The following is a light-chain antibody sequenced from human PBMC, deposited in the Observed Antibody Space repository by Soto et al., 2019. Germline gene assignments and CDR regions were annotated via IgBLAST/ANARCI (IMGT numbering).Light chain of an antibody. CDR1: QSVSSK. CDR2: DAS. CDR3: QQYYNWPYT. J-gene: IGKJ2*01. V-gene: IGKV3-15*01. Sequence: EIVMTQSPATLSVSPGERATFSCRASQSVSSKLAWYQQKPGQATRLVIYDASTRATGFPATSSGSWSGTEFTLTISDLQSEDFAVYYCQQYYNWPYTFGQGTKVDIK.